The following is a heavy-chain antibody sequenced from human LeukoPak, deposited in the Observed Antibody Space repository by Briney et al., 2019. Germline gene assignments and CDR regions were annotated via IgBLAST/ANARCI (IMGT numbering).Heavy chain of an antibody. V-gene: IGHV4-59*08. D-gene: IGHD3-9*01. Sequence: PSETLSLTCTVPGGSISSYYWSWIRQPPGKGLEWIGYIYYSGSTNYNPSLKRRVTISVDTSKNQFSLKLSSVTAADTAVYYCARRYYDILTGAYGMDVWGQGTTVTVSS. CDR3: ARRYYDILTGAYGMDV. J-gene: IGHJ6*02. CDR2: IYYSGST. CDR1: GGSISSYY.